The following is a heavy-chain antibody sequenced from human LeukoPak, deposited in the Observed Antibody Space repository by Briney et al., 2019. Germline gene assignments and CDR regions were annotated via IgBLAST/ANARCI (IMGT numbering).Heavy chain of an antibody. J-gene: IGHJ6*02. D-gene: IGHD3-22*01. Sequence: PGGSLRLSCAASGLTVSSNYMSWVRQAPGKGLEWVAVIWYDGSNKYYVDSVKGRFTISRDNSKNTLYLQMNSLRAEDTAVYYCARAGMIVDGPYHYGMDVWGQGTTVTVSS. V-gene: IGHV3-33*08. CDR1: GLTVSSNY. CDR2: IWYDGSNK. CDR3: ARAGMIVDGPYHYGMDV.